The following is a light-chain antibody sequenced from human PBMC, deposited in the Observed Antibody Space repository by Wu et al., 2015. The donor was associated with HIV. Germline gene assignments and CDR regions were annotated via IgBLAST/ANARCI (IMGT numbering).Light chain of an antibody. V-gene: IGKV1-9*01. CDR2: VAS. J-gene: IGKJ2*03. Sequence: IQLTQSPSSLPASVGDRVIITCRASQGIRSYLAWYQQTPGKAPKLLIYVASTLQSGVPSRFSGSGSGTDFTLTISSLQPEDFATYYCQQFNSYPYSFGQGTKLEIK. CDR1: QGIRSY. CDR3: QQFNSYPYS.